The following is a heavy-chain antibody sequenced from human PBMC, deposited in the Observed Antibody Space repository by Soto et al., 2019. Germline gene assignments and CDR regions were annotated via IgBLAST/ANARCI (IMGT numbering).Heavy chain of an antibody. Sequence: ASVKVSCKASGYTFTSYAMHWVRQAPGQRLEWMGWINAGNGNTKYSQKFQGRVTITRDTSASTAYMELSSLRSEDTAVYYCARDHLVDYDFWSGYYGPYGMDVWGQGTTVTVSS. J-gene: IGHJ6*02. CDR1: GYTFTSYA. CDR3: ARDHLVDYDFWSGYYGPYGMDV. D-gene: IGHD3-3*01. CDR2: INAGNGNT. V-gene: IGHV1-3*01.